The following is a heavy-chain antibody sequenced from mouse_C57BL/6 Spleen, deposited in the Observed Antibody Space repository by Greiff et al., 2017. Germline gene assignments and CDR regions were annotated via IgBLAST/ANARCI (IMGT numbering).Heavy chain of an antibody. V-gene: IGHV3-6*01. CDR3: ARAPSNYFDY. CDR1: GYSITSGYY. Sequence: EVQLQQSGPGLVKPSQSLSLTCSVTGYSITSGYYWNWIRQFPGNKLEWMGYISYDGSNNYNPSLKNRISITRDTSKNQFFLKLNSVTTEDTATYYCARAPSNYFDYWGQGTTRTVSS. J-gene: IGHJ2*01. D-gene: IGHD2-10*02. CDR2: ISYDGSN.